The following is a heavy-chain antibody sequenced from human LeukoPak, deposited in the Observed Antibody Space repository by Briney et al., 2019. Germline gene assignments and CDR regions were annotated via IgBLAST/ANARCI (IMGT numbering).Heavy chain of an antibody. CDR1: GFTFSSYS. CDR2: ISSSSSYI. Sequence: PGGSLRLSCAASGFTFSSYSMNWVRQAPGKGLEWVSSISSSSSYIYYADSVKGRFTISRDNAKNSLYLRMNSLRAEDTAVYYCARDATRETYYYDSSGYESYFDYWGQGTLVTVSS. J-gene: IGHJ4*02. CDR3: ARDATRETYYYDSSGYESYFDY. D-gene: IGHD3-22*01. V-gene: IGHV3-21*01.